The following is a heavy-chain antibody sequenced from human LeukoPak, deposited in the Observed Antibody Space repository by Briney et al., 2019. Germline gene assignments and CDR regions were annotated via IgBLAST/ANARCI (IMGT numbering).Heavy chain of an antibody. J-gene: IGHJ6*03. CDR2: ISSSSSYI. CDR3: ARVLTYSNFYYYYYYMDV. Sequence: GGSLRLSCAASGFTFSSYSMNWVRQAPGKGVEWVSSISSSSSYIYYADSVKGRFTISRDNAKNSLYLQMNSLRAEDTAVYYCARVLTYSNFYYYYYYMDVWGKGTTVTVSS. V-gene: IGHV3-21*01. CDR1: GFTFSSYS. D-gene: IGHD4-11*01.